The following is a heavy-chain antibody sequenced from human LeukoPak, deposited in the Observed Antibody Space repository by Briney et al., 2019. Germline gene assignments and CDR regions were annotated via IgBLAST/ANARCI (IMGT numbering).Heavy chain of an antibody. J-gene: IGHJ4*02. CDR3: ARDQRGIAAASEY. CDR2: IKQDGSEK. CDR1: GFTFSSYW. Sequence: PGGSLRLSCAVSGFTFSSYWMSWVRQAPGKGLEWVANIKQDGSEKNYVDSVKGRFTISRDNAKNSLYLQMNSLRAEDTAVYYCARDQRGIAAASEYWGQGTLVTVSS. V-gene: IGHV3-7*01. D-gene: IGHD6-13*01.